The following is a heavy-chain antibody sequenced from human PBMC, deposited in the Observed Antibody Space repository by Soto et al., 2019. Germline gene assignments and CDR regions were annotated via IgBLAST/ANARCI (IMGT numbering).Heavy chain of an antibody. CDR2: IRSKANSYAT. V-gene: IGHV3-73*01. CDR3: TRLVGATKGFDY. Sequence: GGSLRLSCAASGFTFSGSAMHWVRQASGKGLEWVGRIRSKANSYATAYAASVKGRFTISRDDSKNTAYLQMNSLKTEDTAVYYCTRLVGATKGFDYWGQGTLVTVSS. CDR1: GFTFSGSA. J-gene: IGHJ4*02. D-gene: IGHD1-26*01.